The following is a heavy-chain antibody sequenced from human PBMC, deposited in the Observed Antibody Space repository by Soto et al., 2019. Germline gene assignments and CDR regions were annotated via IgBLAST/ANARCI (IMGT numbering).Heavy chain of an antibody. CDR3: ARGGSLNWYFDL. CDR1: GFTFSSYW. Sequence: EVQLVESGGGLVQPGGSLRLSCASSGFTFSSYWMHWVRQAPGKGLVWVSRINSDGSSTSYADSVKGRFTISRDNAKNTLYLQMNSLRAEDTAVYYCARGGSLNWYFDLWGRGTLVTVSS. J-gene: IGHJ2*01. D-gene: IGHD1-26*01. V-gene: IGHV3-74*01. CDR2: INSDGSST.